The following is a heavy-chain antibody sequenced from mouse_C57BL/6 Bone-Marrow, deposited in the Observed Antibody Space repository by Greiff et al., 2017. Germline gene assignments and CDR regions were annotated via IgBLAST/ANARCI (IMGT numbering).Heavy chain of an antibody. CDR3: ARWYGYWYFDV. V-gene: IGHV1-80*01. J-gene: IGHJ1*03. D-gene: IGHD2-10*02. CDR1: GYAFSSYW. Sequence: LVESGAELVKPGASVKISCKASGYAFSSYWMNWVKQRPGTGLEWIGQIYPGDGDTNYNGKFKGKATLTAAKSSSTAYMQRSSLTSEDSAVYFCARWYGYWYFDVWGTGTTVTVSS. CDR2: IYPGDGDT.